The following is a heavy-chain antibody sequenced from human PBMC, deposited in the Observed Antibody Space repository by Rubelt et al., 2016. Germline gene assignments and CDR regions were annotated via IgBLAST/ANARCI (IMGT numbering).Heavy chain of an antibody. CDR1: GYRFTNYW. Sequence: EVQLVQSGAEVKKPGESLTISCKGSGYRFTNYWIGWVRQMPGKGLEWMGIIHRGDSATRDSPSFQGQVTISADKSINTAYLQWSSLKASDTAIYYCSRLMGYSTIDYWGQGTLVTVSS. CDR2: IHRGDSAT. CDR3: SRLMGYSTIDY. D-gene: IGHD5-12*01. V-gene: IGHV5-51*01. J-gene: IGHJ4*02.